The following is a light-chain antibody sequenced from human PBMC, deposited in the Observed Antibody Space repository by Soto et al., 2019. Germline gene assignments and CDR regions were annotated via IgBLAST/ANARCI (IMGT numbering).Light chain of an antibody. CDR3: QQYGSSPLIT. V-gene: IGKV3-20*01. CDR2: GAS. J-gene: IGKJ5*01. Sequence: EIVLTQSPGTLSLSPGERATLSCRASQSVSSSYLAWYQQKPGQAPRLLIYGASSRATGIPDRFSCSGSGTDFTLTISSLEPEDVAVYYCQQYGSSPLITFGQGTRLEIK. CDR1: QSVSSSY.